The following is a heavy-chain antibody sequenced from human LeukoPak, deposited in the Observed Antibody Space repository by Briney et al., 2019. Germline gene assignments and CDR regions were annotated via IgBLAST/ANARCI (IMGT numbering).Heavy chain of an antibody. J-gene: IGHJ3*02. D-gene: IGHD2-2*01. CDR2: ISYRGTT. Sequence: SETLSLTCTVSGDSTNRHYWSWIRQTPGKGLEWIGYISYRGTTNYNPSLKSRVTISIDTSSNQFSLRLSSVTAADTAVYYCATNAGPAALDAIDIWGQGTMVTVSS. CDR3: ATNAGPAALDAIDI. V-gene: IGHV4-59*08. CDR1: GDSTNRHY.